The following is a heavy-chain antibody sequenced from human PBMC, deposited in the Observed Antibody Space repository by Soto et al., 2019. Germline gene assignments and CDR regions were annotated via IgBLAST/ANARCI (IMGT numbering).Heavy chain of an antibody. CDR1: GYTFTGYY. CDR2: INPNSGGT. D-gene: IGHD3-10*01. CDR3: ARTRITMVRGAKFDAFDI. V-gene: IGHV1-2*02. Sequence: QVQLVQSGAEVKKPGASVKVSCKASGYTFTGYYMHWVRQAPGQGLEWMGWINPNSGGTNYAQKCQGVVTMTRATSISTAYMELSRLRSDDTAVYYCARTRITMVRGAKFDAFDIWGQGTMVTVSS. J-gene: IGHJ3*02.